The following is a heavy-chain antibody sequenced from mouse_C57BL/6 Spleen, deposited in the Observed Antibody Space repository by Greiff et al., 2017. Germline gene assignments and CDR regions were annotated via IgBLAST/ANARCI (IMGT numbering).Heavy chain of an antibody. CDR2: IDPEDGET. CDR1: GFNIQDSY. J-gene: IGHJ1*03. Sequence: EVKLQQSGAELVKPGASVKLSCTASGFNIQDSYMYWVKQRTEQGLEWIGRIDPEDGETKYAPKFQGKATITADTSSNPAYLQLSSLASEDTAVYYSARSLDGYYGYFDVWGTGTTVTVSS. CDR3: ARSLDGYYGYFDV. V-gene: IGHV14-2*01. D-gene: IGHD2-3*01.